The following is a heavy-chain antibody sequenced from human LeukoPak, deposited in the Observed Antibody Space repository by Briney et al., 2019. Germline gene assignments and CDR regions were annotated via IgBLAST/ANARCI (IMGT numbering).Heavy chain of an antibody. CDR1: GYSVSSGYY. J-gene: IGHJ5*02. CDR3: ARSKAHLSTSWYGTWFDP. V-gene: IGHV4-38-2*02. D-gene: IGHD2-2*01. Sequence: SETLSLTCTVSGYSVSSGYYWGWIRQPPGKGLEWIASMYHSGDTYYNPSLKSRVTISVDTSKNQPSLKLSSVTAADTAVYYCARSKAHLSTSWYGTWFDPWGQGTLVTVSS. CDR2: MYHSGDT.